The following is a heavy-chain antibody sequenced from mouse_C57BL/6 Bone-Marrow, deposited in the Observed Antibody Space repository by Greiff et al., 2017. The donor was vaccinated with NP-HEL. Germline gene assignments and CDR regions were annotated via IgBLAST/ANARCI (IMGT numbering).Heavy chain of an antibody. Sequence: EVQLQQSGTVLARPGASVKMSCKTSGYTFTSYWMHWVKQRPGQGLEWIGAIYPGHSDTSYNQKFKGKAKLTAVTPASTAYMELSSLTNEDSAVYYCTYDYDGSYAMDYRGQGTSVTVSS. D-gene: IGHD2-4*01. J-gene: IGHJ4*01. CDR2: IYPGHSDT. V-gene: IGHV1-5*01. CDR3: TYDYDGSYAMDY. CDR1: GYTFTSYW.